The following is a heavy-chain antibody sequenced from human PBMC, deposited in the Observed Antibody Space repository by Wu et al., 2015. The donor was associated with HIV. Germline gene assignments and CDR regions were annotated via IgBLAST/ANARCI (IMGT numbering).Heavy chain of an antibody. J-gene: IGHJ4*02. CDR1: EYTFTDFY. V-gene: IGHV1-2*02. D-gene: IGHD3-22*01. CDR2: INPNTGFT. Sequence: QVQLMQSGAEVKKPGASVKVSCKASEYTFTDFYIHWVRQAPEEGLTWMGWINPNTGFTKYSQDFQGRVTITCDTITNTAYMELHRLTSDDTAVYYCAGYSSGYNWLRYWGQGTLVTVSS. CDR3: AGYSSGYNWLRY.